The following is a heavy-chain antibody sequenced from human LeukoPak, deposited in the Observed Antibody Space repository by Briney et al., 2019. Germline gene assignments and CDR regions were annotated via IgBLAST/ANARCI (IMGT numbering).Heavy chain of an antibody. J-gene: IGHJ6*03. Sequence: SETLSLTCAVYGGSFSGYYWSWIRQPPGKGLEWIGEINHSGSTNYNPSLKSRVTISVDTSKNQFSLKLSSVTAADTAVYYCARGCLRGYYYYYMDVWGKGTTVTVSS. CDR3: ARGCLRGYYYYYMDV. CDR1: GGSFSGYY. CDR2: INHSGST. V-gene: IGHV4-34*01.